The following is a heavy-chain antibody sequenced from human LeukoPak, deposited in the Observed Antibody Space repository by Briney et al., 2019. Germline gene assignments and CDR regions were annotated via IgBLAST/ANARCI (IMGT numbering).Heavy chain of an antibody. CDR1: GFTFSSYS. D-gene: IGHD6-19*01. J-gene: IGHJ4*02. V-gene: IGHV3-21*01. Sequence: GGSLRLSCAASGFTFSSYSMNWVRQAPGKGLKWVSSISSSSSYIYYADSVKGRFTISRDNAKNSLYLQMNSLRAEDTAVYYCARTEYSSGWYDYWGQGTLVTVSS. CDR3: ARTEYSSGWYDY. CDR2: ISSSSSYI.